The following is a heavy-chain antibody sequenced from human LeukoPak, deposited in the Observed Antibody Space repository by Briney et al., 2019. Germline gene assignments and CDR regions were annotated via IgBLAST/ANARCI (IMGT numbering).Heavy chain of an antibody. CDR1: GYTFTSYG. J-gene: IGHJ4*02. CDR3: ARGGDYVWGSYRPFDY. Sequence: EASVKVSCKASGYTFTSYGISWVRQAPGQGLEWMGWISAYNGNTNYAQKLQGRVTMTTDTSTSTAYMELRSLRSDDTAVYYCARGGDYVWGSYRPFDYWGQGTLVTVSS. CDR2: ISAYNGNT. V-gene: IGHV1-18*01. D-gene: IGHD3-16*02.